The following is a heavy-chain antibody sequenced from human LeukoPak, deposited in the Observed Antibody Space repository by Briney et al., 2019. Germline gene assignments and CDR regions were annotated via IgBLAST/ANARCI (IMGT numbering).Heavy chain of an antibody. Sequence: GGSLRLSCEASGFTFSRYAMIWVRQAPGKGLEWVSGSSGSGGITSYADSVKGRFTISRDNSKNTLYLQMKSLRAEDTALYYCAKGGTESYHYYGMDVWGQGTTVTVSS. V-gene: IGHV3-23*01. CDR3: AKGGTESYHYYGMDV. D-gene: IGHD1-26*01. CDR1: GFTFSRYA. J-gene: IGHJ6*02. CDR2: SSGSGGIT.